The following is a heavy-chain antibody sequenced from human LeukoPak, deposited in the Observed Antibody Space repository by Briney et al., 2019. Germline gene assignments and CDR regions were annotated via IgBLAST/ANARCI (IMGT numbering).Heavy chain of an antibody. V-gene: IGHV1-8*03. CDR2: MNPNSGNT. J-gene: IGHJ4*02. CDR3: ASGPYGDPYYFDY. Sequence: ASVKVSCKASGYTVTSYDINWVRQATGQGLEWMGWMNPNSGNTGYAQKFQGRVTITRNTSISTAYMELSSLRSEDTAVYYCASGPYGDPYYFDYWGQGTLVTVSS. CDR1: GYTVTSYD. D-gene: IGHD4-17*01.